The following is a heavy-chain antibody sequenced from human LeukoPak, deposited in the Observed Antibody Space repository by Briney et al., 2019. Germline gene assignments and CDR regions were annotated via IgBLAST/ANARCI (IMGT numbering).Heavy chain of an antibody. CDR2: ISYDGSNK. J-gene: IGHJ6*02. D-gene: IGHD2-2*01. Sequence: SLRLSCAASGFTFSSYGMHWVRQAPGKGLEGVAVISYDGSNKYYADSVKGRFTISRDNSKNTLYLQMNSLRAEDTAVYYCAKVEGCSSTSCHYYYYGMDVWGQRTTVTVSS. CDR1: GFTFSSYG. V-gene: IGHV3-30*18. CDR3: AKVEGCSSTSCHYYYYGMDV.